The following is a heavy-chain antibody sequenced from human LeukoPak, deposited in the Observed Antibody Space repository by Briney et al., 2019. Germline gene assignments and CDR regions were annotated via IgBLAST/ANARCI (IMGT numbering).Heavy chain of an antibody. Sequence: GGSLRLSCEASGFSFSDHWMGWVRQAPGKGLECVANIKHDGSGKEYVDSVKGRFTISRDNAKNSVYLEMSSLRAEATAVYYCAKWRWRQTEYEDWGQGTLVTVSS. CDR3: AKWRWRQTEYED. V-gene: IGHV3-7*01. D-gene: IGHD5-24*01. CDR1: GFSFSDHW. J-gene: IGHJ4*02. CDR2: IKHDGSGK.